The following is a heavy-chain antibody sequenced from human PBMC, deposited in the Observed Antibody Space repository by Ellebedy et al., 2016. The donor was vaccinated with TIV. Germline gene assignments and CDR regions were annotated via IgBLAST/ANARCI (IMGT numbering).Heavy chain of an antibody. CDR3: ARAFRAYCSSTSCYENYMDV. D-gene: IGHD2-2*01. J-gene: IGHJ6*03. V-gene: IGHV4-31*03. Sequence: LRLXXTVSGGSISSGGYYWSWIRQHPGKGLEWIGYIYYSGSTYYNPSLKSRVTISVDTSKNQFSLKLSSVTAADTAVYYCARAFRAYCSSTSCYENYMDVWGKGTTVTVSS. CDR2: IYYSGST. CDR1: GGSISSGGYY.